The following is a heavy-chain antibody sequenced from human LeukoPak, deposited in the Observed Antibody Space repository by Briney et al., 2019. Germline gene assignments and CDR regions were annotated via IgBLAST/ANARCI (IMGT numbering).Heavy chain of an antibody. Sequence: GGSLRLSCAVSGFTFSDFDMSWVRQAPGKGLEWVSAITASGLTTHYAYSVKGRFTISRDNSKNTLYLQMNSLRAEDTAVYYCAKLTYGSGSYSRYYYYYMDAWGKGTTVTVSS. CDR3: AKLTYGSGSYSRYYYYYMDA. CDR2: ITASGLTT. CDR1: GFTFSDFD. D-gene: IGHD3-10*01. V-gene: IGHV3-23*01. J-gene: IGHJ6*03.